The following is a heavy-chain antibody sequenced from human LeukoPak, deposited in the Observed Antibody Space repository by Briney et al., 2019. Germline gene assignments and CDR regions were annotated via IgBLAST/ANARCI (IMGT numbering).Heavy chain of an antibody. D-gene: IGHD3-9*01. V-gene: IGHV3-72*01. CDR1: GFIFSDHY. J-gene: IGHJ4*02. Sequence: GGSVRLSCTASGFIFSDHYMDWVRQGPGKGLEWVGRIRNKASTYTTEYAASVKGRFTISRDDSQNSLYLQMNNLRAEDTALYYCANEKTLTFDYWGRGTQVTVFS. CDR3: ANEKTLTFDY. CDR2: IRNKASTYTT.